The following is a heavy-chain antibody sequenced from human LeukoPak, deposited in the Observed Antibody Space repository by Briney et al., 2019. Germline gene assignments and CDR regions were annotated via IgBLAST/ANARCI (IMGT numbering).Heavy chain of an antibody. V-gene: IGHV3-23*01. CDR3: AKLPAAGLDY. Sequence: GGSLRLSCAASGSTFSSYAMSWVRQAPGRGLEWVSAISGSGGSTYYADSVKGRFTISRDNSKNTLYLQMNSLRAEDTAVYYCAKLPAAGLDYWGQGTLVTVSS. CDR1: GSTFSSYA. CDR2: ISGSGGST. D-gene: IGHD6-25*01. J-gene: IGHJ4*02.